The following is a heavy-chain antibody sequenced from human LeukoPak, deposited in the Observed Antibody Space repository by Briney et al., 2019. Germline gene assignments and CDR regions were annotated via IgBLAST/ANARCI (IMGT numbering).Heavy chain of an antibody. D-gene: IGHD5-18*01. CDR2: ISSSSSYI. V-gene: IGHV3-21*01. J-gene: IGHJ4*02. Sequence: GGSLRLSCAASGFTFSSYSMNWVRQAPGKGLEWVSSISSSSSYIYHADSVKGRFTISRDNAKNSLYLQMNSLRAEDTAVYYCAKDPEYSYGFVGDYWGQGTLVTVSS. CDR1: GFTFSSYS. CDR3: AKDPEYSYGFVGDY.